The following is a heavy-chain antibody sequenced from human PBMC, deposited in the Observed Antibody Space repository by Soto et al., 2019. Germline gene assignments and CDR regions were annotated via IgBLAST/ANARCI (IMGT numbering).Heavy chain of an antibody. Sequence: GGSLRLSCSASGFTFSSYAMHWVRQAPGKGLEYVSAISSNGGNTYYADSVKGRFTISRDNSKNTLYLQMISLIAEDTAVYYCVKGLYCSSTSCYDGFSAFDIWGQGTMVTVSS. V-gene: IGHV3-64D*09. CDR1: GFTFSSYA. J-gene: IGHJ3*02. CDR3: VKGLYCSSTSCYDGFSAFDI. CDR2: ISSNGGNT. D-gene: IGHD2-2*01.